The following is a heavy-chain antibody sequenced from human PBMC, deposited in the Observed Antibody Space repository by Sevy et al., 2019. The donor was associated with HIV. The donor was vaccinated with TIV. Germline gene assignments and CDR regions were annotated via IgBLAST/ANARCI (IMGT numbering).Heavy chain of an antibody. CDR3: AIDSNWGRFWYFDL. CDR1: GFTVSSNY. J-gene: IGHJ2*01. Sequence: GGSLRLSCAASGFTVSSNYMSWVRQAPGKGLEWVSVIYSGGSTYYADSVKGRFTISRDNSKNTLYLQMNSLRAEDTAVYYCAIDSNWGRFWYFDLWGRGTLVTVSS. CDR2: IYSGGST. D-gene: IGHD7-27*01. V-gene: IGHV3-53*01.